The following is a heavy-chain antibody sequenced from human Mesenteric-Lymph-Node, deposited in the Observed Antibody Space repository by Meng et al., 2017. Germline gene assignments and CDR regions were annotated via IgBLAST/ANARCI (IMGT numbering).Heavy chain of an antibody. D-gene: IGHD6-13*01. CDR1: GYTFTSYD. CDR2: MNPNSGNT. CDR3: ARRGIAAAVNYGMDV. V-gene: IGHV1-8*03. J-gene: IGHJ6*02. Sequence: ASVKVSCKASGYTFTSYDINWVRQATGQGLEWMGWMNPNSGNTGYAQKFQGRVTITRNTSISTAYMELGSLRSEDTAVYYCARRGIAAAVNYGMDVWGQGTTVTVSS.